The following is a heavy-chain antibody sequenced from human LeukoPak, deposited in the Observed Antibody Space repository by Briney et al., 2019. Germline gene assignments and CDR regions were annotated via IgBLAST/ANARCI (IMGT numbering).Heavy chain of an antibody. CDR3: ARTDGIVVVTASVAVFDP. J-gene: IGHJ5*02. Sequence: ASVKVSCKASGYTFTGHYMHWVRQAPGQGLEWMGWINPNSGGTNYAQKFQGRVTMTRDTSISTAYMELSRLRSDDTAVYYCARTDGIVVVTASVAVFDPWGQGTLVTVSS. CDR2: INPNSGGT. CDR1: GYTFTGHY. D-gene: IGHD2-21*02. V-gene: IGHV1-2*02.